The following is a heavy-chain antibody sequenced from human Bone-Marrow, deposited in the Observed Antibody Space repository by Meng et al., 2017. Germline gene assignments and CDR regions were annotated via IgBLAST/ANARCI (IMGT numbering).Heavy chain of an antibody. CDR2: IIPIFGTA. J-gene: IGHJ5*02. V-gene: IGHV1-69*06. Sequence: SVKVSCKASGGTFSSYAISWVRQAPGQGLEWMGGIIPIFGTANYAQKFQGRVTITADKSTSTAYMELSSLRSEDTAVYYCATLPPRDIVVVPAAYNWFDPWGQGTLVTVSS. CDR1: GGTFSSYA. CDR3: ATLPPRDIVVVPAAYNWFDP. D-gene: IGHD2-2*01.